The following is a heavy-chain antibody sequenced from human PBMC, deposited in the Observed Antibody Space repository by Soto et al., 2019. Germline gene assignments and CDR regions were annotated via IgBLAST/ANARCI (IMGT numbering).Heavy chain of an antibody. Sequence: QVQLVQSGAEVKKPGASVKVSCKVSGYTLTELSMHWVRQAPGKGLEWMGGFDPEDGETIYAQKFQGRVTMTEHTSTDTAYMELSSLRSEYTAVYYCATTYCSGGSCESPLRIDYYYYGMDVWGQGTTVTVSS. V-gene: IGHV1-24*01. D-gene: IGHD2-15*01. CDR1: GYTLTELS. CDR2: FDPEDGET. CDR3: ATTYCSGGSCESPLRIDYYYYGMDV. J-gene: IGHJ6*02.